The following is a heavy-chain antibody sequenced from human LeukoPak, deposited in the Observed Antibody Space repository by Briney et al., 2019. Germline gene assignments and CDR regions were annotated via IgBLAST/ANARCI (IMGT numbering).Heavy chain of an antibody. V-gene: IGHV3-30*03. J-gene: IGHJ4*02. CDR3: ARDLPIPDY. CDR1: GFTFSSYG. Sequence: GGSLRLSCAASGFTFSSYGMHWVRQAPGKGLEWVAVISYDGSNKYYADSVKGRFTISRDISKNTLYLQMNSLRAEDTAVYYCARDLPIPDYWGQGTLVTVSS. CDR2: ISYDGSNK.